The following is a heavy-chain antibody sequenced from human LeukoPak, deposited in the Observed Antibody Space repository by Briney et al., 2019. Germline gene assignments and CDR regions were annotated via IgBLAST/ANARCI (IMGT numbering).Heavy chain of an antibody. CDR1: GFTFSNAW. Sequence: GGSLRLSCAASGFTFSNAWMSWVRQAPGKGLEWVGRIKSKTDGGTTDYAAPVKGRFTISRDDSKNTLYLQMNSLKTEDTAVYYCITEKILWFEGPDYWGQGTLVTVSS. J-gene: IGHJ4*02. CDR2: IKSKTDGGTT. D-gene: IGHD3-10*01. V-gene: IGHV3-15*01. CDR3: ITEKILWFEGPDY.